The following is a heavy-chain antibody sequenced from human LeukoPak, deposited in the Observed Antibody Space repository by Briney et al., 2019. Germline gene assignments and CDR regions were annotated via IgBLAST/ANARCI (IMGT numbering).Heavy chain of an antibody. CDR2: IYYSGST. D-gene: IGHD3-3*01. Sequence: SETLSLTCTVSGGSISSYYWSWIRQPPGKGLEWIGYIYYSGSTNYNPSLKGRVTISVDTSKNQFSLKLSSVTAADTAVYYCARGGYDFWSGYYPYYYIDVWGKGTTVTVSS. CDR1: GGSISSYY. V-gene: IGHV4-59*01. CDR3: ARGGYDFWSGYYPYYYIDV. J-gene: IGHJ6*03.